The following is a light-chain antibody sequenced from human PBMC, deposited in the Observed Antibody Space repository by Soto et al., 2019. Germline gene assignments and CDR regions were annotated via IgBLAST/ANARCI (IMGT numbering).Light chain of an antibody. J-gene: IGLJ2*01. Sequence: QSVLTQPPSVSGAPGQRVTISCTGSSSNIGAGYDVHWYQQLPGTAPKLLIYGNSNRPSGVPDRFSGSKSGTSASLAITGLQAEDEAEYYSQSYDSSLSGWKVFGGGTKLTVL. CDR1: SSNIGAGYD. CDR2: GNS. CDR3: QSYDSSLSGWKV. V-gene: IGLV1-40*01.